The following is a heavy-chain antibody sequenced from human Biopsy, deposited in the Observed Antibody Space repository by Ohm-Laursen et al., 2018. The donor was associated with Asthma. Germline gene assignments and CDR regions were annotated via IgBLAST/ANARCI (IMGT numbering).Heavy chain of an antibody. CDR3: VRWRSGYPGPYSHF. V-gene: IGHV3-30*03. D-gene: IGHD2-21*01. Sequence: SLRLSCAASGFTFSNYGMHWVRQAPGKGLEWVAVISFDGSNKDFADSVKGRFTISRDNSKNTLDLQMNSLRGDDTAVYYCVRWRSGYPGPYSHFWGLGTLVTGSS. CDR2: ISFDGSNK. J-gene: IGHJ4*02. CDR1: GFTFSNYG.